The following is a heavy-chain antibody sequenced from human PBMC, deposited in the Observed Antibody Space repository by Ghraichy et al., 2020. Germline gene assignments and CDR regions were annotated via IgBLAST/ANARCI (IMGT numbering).Heavy chain of an antibody. V-gene: IGHV4-59*01. Sequence: SETLSLTCTVSGGSITSYYWSWVRQPPEKGLEWIGYIYSSGSTNYNPSLKSRVTMSVDTSKNQISLKLNSVTAADTAVYYCARGAGGSYLNAFDIWGQGTVVTVSS. CDR3: ARGAGGSYLNAFDI. J-gene: IGHJ3*02. CDR1: GGSITSYY. CDR2: IYSSGST. D-gene: IGHD1-26*01.